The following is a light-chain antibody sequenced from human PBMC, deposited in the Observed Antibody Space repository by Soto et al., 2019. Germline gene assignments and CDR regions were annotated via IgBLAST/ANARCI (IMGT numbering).Light chain of an antibody. J-gene: IGKJ4*01. CDR2: AAS. Sequence: DIQMTQSPSSLSASVGDRITITCRASQSISTSLNWYQQKPGKPPKLLIYAASTLQSVVPSRFNGSGSGTDFTLTISSLQPEDFATYYCQQSYSTPLTFGGGTKVEIK. CDR1: QSISTS. CDR3: QQSYSTPLT. V-gene: IGKV1-39*01.